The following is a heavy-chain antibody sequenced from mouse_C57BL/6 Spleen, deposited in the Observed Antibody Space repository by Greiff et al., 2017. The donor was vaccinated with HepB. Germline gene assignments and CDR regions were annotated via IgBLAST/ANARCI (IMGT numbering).Heavy chain of an antibody. J-gene: IGHJ2*01. V-gene: IGHV1-15*01. D-gene: IGHD1-1*01. CDR1: GYTFTDYE. Sequence: VQLQQSGAELVRPGASVTLSCKASGYTFTDYEMHWVKQTPVHGLEWIGAIDPETGGTAYNQKFKGKAILTADKSSSTAYMELRSLTSEDSAVYYCTRRDGSYYFDYWGQGTTLTVSS. CDR3: TRRDGSYYFDY. CDR2: IDPETGGT.